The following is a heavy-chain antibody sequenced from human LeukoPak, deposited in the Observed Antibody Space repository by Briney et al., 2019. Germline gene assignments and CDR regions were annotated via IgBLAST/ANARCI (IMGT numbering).Heavy chain of an antibody. J-gene: IGHJ4*02. CDR3: ARDYPRSFSSDY. CDR1: GGTFSSYT. CDR2: IIPILSIA. V-gene: IGHV1-69*04. D-gene: IGHD3-3*02. Sequence: SVKVSCKASGGTFSSYTISWVRQAPGQGLEWMGRIIPILSIANYAQKFQGRVTITADKSTSTAYMELSSLRSEDTAVYYCARDYPRSFSSDYWGQGTLVTVSS.